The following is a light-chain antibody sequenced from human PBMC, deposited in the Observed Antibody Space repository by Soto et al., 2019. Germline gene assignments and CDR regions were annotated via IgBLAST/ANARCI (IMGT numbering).Light chain of an antibody. Sequence: EIVLTQSPGTLSLSPGERATLSYRASQSIDSSYLAWYQQIPGQAPRLLIYAASSRATGIPDRFSGSGSGTDFILTMSNLEPEDVAVYYCQQDVGSPRYTFGQGTKLEIK. J-gene: IGKJ2*01. V-gene: IGKV3-20*01. CDR3: QQDVGSPRYT. CDR1: QSIDSSY. CDR2: AAS.